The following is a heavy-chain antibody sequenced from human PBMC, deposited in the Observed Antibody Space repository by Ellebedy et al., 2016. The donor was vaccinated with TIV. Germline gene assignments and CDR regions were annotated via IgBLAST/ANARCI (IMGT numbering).Heavy chain of an antibody. CDR2: ISNTGSRT. J-gene: IGHJ4*02. D-gene: IGHD3-22*01. CDR1: GFTFNSYA. CDR3: AKGRGGGTDSSAPRYYFDY. V-gene: IGHV3-23*01. Sequence: PGGSLRLSCAASGFTFNSYAMSWVRHAPGKGLAWVSSISNTGSRTYYADAVEGRFIISRDNSTRTLYLQMNRLKAEDTAVYYCAKGRGGGTDSSAPRYYFDYWGLGTLVTVSS.